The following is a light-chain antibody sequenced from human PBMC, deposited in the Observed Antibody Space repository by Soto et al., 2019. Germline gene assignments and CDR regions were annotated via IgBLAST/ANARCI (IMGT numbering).Light chain of an antibody. CDR3: RHYNTYSPPYT. V-gene: IGKV1-5*03. CDR1: QSISYW. J-gene: IGKJ2*01. CDR2: KAS. Sequence: DVQMTQFPSTLSASAGDRVTITCRASQSISYWLAWYQQKPGKAPNLLIYKASSLESGVPSRFSGSGSGTEFTLTITNLQPDDFATYYCRHYNTYSPPYTFGQGTKLEIK.